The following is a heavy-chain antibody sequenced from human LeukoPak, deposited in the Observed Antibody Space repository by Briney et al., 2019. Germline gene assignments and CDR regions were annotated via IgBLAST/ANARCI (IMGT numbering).Heavy chain of an antibody. CDR1: GGSITSFY. D-gene: IGHD5-24*01. CDR3: ARHFGDAYRRSFDF. CDR2: IYYSGTT. J-gene: IGHJ4*02. Sequence: PSETLSLTCIVSGGSITSFYWSWIRQPPGKGLEWIGYIYYSGTTNYNPSLKSRVSISVDTSKNQFSLEVTSVTAADTAVYYCARHFGDAYRRSFDFWGQGTLVTVSS. V-gene: IGHV4-59*08.